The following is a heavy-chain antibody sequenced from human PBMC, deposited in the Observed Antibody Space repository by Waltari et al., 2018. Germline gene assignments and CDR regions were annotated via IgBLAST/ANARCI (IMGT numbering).Heavy chain of an antibody. CDR1: GSTFSSYA. CDR2: IIPIFGTA. J-gene: IGHJ6*02. CDR3: ARWGRDGYNYHYYYGMDV. D-gene: IGHD5-12*01. V-gene: IGHV1-69*08. Sequence: QVQLVQSGAEVKKPGSSVKVSCKASGSTFSSYAISWVRQAPGHGLEWMGRIIPIFGTANYAQKFQGRVTITADKSTSTAYMELSSLRSEDTAVYYCARWGRDGYNYHYYYGMDVWGQGTTVTVSS.